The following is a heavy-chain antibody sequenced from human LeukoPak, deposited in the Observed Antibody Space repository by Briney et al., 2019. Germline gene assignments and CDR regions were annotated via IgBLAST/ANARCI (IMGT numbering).Heavy chain of an antibody. Sequence: GGSLRLSCAASGFTFSSYEMNWVRQAPGKGLEWVSYISSSGSTIYYADSVKGRFTISRDNAKNSLYLQMNSLRAEDTAVYYCARGIYDSSGYSYFDYWGQGTLVTVSS. CDR2: ISSSGSTI. D-gene: IGHD3-22*01. CDR3: ARGIYDSSGYSYFDY. V-gene: IGHV3-48*03. J-gene: IGHJ4*02. CDR1: GFTFSSYE.